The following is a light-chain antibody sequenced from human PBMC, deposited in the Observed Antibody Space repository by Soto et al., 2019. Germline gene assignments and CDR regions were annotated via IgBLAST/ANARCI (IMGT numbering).Light chain of an antibody. J-gene: IGLJ2*01. V-gene: IGLV2-14*01. CDR3: SSYTSSSTLDVV. Sequence: QSALTQPASVSGSPGQSITISCTGTSSDVGGYNYVSWYQQHPGKAPKLMIYEVSNRPSGVSNRFSGSKSGNTACLTISGLQAEDEADYYCSSYTSSSTLDVVFGVGTQLNVL. CDR2: EVS. CDR1: SSDVGGYNY.